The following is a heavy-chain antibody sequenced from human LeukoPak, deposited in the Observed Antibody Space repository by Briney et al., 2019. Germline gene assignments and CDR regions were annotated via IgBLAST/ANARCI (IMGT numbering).Heavy chain of an antibody. CDR1: GFTFSSYA. CDR3: AKDSLGAPPQTIDY. J-gene: IGHJ4*02. D-gene: IGHD4/OR15-4a*01. V-gene: IGHV3-23*01. CDR2: ISGSGGST. Sequence: GGSLRLSCAASGFTFSSYAMSCVRQAPGKGLEWVSAISGSGGSTYYADSVKGRFTISRDNSKNTLYLQMNSLRAEDTAVYYCAKDSLGAPPQTIDYWGQGTLVTVSS.